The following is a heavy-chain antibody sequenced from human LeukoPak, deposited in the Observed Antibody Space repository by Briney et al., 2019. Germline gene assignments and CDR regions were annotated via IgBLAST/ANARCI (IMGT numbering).Heavy chain of an antibody. CDR1: GGSISSYY. D-gene: IGHD6-6*01. Sequence: PSETLSLTCTVSGGSISSYYWSWIRQPAGKGLEWIGRIYTSGSTNYNPSLKSRVTISVDTSKNQFSLKLSSVTPADTAVYYCAIDGSSSNTYFQHWGQGTLVTVSS. CDR3: AIDGSSSNTYFQH. V-gene: IGHV4-4*07. J-gene: IGHJ1*01. CDR2: IYTSGST.